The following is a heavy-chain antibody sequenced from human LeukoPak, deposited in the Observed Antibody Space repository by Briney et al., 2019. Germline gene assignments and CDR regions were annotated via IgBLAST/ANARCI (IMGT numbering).Heavy chain of an antibody. J-gene: IGHJ6*03. V-gene: IGHV4-34*01. CDR2: ISHSGST. CDR3: ARWLRYFDWLSPNYYYYMDV. CDR1: GGSFSGYY. Sequence: PSETLSLTCAVYGGSFSGYYWSWIRQPPGKGLEWIGEISHSGSTNYNPSLKSRVTISVDTSKNQFSLKLSSVTAADTAVYYCARWLRYFDWLSPNYYYYMDVWGKGTTVTISS. D-gene: IGHD3-9*01.